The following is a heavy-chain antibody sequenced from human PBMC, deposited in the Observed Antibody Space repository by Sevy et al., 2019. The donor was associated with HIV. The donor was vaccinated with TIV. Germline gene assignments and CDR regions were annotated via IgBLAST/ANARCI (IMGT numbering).Heavy chain of an antibody. J-gene: IGHJ6*02. CDR3: AKNRPPGGSYFSRHAMDV. V-gene: IGHV3-30*18. CDR1: GFTFSTYD. Sequence: GGSLRLSCAASGFTFSTYDIHWVLQAPGKGLEWVAIISYDGNYREYADSVRGRFSMSRDNSKNTVYLQMNGLSIEDTAVYYCAKNRPPGGSYFSRHAMDVWGRGTTVTVSS. CDR2: ISYDGNYR. D-gene: IGHD3-16*01.